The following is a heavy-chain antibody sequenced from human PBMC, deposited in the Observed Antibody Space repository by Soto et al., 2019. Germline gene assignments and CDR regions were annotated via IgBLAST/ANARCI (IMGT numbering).Heavy chain of an antibody. J-gene: IGHJ5*02. CDR1: GFTFSSYA. CDR3: AKGHILTGYPSQPNWFDP. D-gene: IGHD3-9*01. CDR2: ISGSGGST. Sequence: GGSLRLSCAASGFTFSSYAMRWVLQAPGKGLEWVSAISGSGGSTYYADSVKGRFTISRDNSKNTLYLQMNSLRAEDTAVYYCAKGHILTGYPSQPNWFDPWGQGTLVTVS. V-gene: IGHV3-23*01.